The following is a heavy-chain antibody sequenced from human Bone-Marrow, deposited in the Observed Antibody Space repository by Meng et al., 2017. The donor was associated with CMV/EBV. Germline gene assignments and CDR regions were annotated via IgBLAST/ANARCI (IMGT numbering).Heavy chain of an antibody. J-gene: IGHJ6*02. CDR1: GITFRSYG. CDR2: IWYDGSKK. D-gene: IGHD3-3*01. V-gene: IGHV3-30*02. CDR3: AKDVHYDFWSGYYPHYYYYGMDV. Sequence: GESLKISCAVSGITFRSYGMHWVRQAPGKGLEWVAGIWYDGSKKYYADSVKGRFTISRDNSKNTLYLQMNSLRAEDTAVYYCAKDVHYDFWSGYYPHYYYYGMDVWGQGTTVTVSS.